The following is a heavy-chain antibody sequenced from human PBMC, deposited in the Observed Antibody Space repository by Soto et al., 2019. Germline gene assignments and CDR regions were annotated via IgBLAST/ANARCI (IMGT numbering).Heavy chain of an antibody. CDR2: MNPNSGNT. CDR3: AREHYGNSAWIDP. V-gene: IGHV1-8*01. J-gene: IGHJ5*02. D-gene: IGHD3-10*01. Sequence: ASVKVSCKASGYPFPSYDINWVRQATGQGLEWMGWMNPNSGNTGYAQKFQGRVTMTRNTSISTAYMELSSLRSEDTAVYYCAREHYGNSAWIDPWGQGTLVTVSS. CDR1: GYPFPSYD.